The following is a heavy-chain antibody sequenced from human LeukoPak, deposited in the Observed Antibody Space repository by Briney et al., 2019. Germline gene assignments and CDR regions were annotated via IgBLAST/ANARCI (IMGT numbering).Heavy chain of an antibody. Sequence: SETLSLTCTVSGGSISSYYWSWIRQPPGKGLEWIGYIYYSGSTNYNPSLKSRVTISVDTSKNQFSLKLSSVTAADTAVYYCARVGYYYGSGSYHHYFDYWGQGTLVTVSS. CDR3: ARVGYYYGSGSYHHYFDY. D-gene: IGHD3-10*01. CDR2: IYYSGST. CDR1: GGSISSYY. J-gene: IGHJ4*02. V-gene: IGHV4-59*01.